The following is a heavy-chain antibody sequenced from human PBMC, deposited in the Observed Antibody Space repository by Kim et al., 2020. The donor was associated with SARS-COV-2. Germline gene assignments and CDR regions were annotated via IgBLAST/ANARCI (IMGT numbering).Heavy chain of an antibody. CDR3: TRDCSGGSCLLADGFDI. V-gene: IGHV3-73*01. CDR1: GFTFSGSA. CDR2: IKTKADTYAT. D-gene: IGHD2-15*01. J-gene: IGHJ3*02. Sequence: GGSLRLSCAASGFTFSGSAMHWVRQASGKGLEWVGRIKTKADTYATVYAASVKGRFTISRDDSENTVYLQLNSLKTDDTAVYYCTRDCSGGSCLLADGFDIWGQGTMVTVSS.